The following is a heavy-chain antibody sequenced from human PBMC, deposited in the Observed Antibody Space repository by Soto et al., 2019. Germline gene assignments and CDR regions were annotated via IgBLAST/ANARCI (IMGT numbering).Heavy chain of an antibody. J-gene: IGHJ3*02. V-gene: IGHV3-53*01. D-gene: IGHD6-19*01. Sequence: GGSLRLSCAASGFTVTSYYMSWVRQAPGKGLEWVSVIYSGGSTYYADTVKGRFTISRDNSKNTLYLQMNILRAEDTAVYYCAREGVYSSGLGAFDIWGQGTMVTVSS. CDR1: GFTVTSYY. CDR3: AREGVYSSGLGAFDI. CDR2: IYSGGST.